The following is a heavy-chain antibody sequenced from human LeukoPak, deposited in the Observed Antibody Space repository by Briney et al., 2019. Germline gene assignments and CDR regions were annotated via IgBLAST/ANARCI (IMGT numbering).Heavy chain of an antibody. CDR3: ANEYSKGDV. CDR2: ISGSGTST. J-gene: IGHJ3*01. Sequence: GGSLRLSCAASGFTFSDYYMSWIRQAPGKGLECVSSISGSGTSTYYADSVKGRFTSSRDNSKNTLYLQMDSLRAEDTAIYYCANEYSKGDVWGQGTTVTVSS. CDR1: GFTFSDYY. V-gene: IGHV3-23*01. D-gene: IGHD4-11*01.